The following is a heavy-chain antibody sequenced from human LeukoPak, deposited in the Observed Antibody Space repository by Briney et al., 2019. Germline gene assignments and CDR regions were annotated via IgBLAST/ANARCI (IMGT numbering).Heavy chain of an antibody. J-gene: IGHJ4*02. Sequence: NPSETLSLTCAVYGGSISSYYWSWIRQPPGKGLEWIGYIYYSGSTNYNPSLKSRVTISVDTSKNQFSLKLSSVTAADTAVYYCARGYDFWSGYLLDYWGQGTLVTVSS. D-gene: IGHD3-3*01. V-gene: IGHV4-59*01. CDR3: ARGYDFWSGYLLDY. CDR1: GGSISSYY. CDR2: IYYSGST.